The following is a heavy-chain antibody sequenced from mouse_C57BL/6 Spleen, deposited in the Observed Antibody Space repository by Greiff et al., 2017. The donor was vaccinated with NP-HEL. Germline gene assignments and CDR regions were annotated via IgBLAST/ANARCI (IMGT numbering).Heavy chain of an antibody. D-gene: IGHD6-5*01. CDR2: ISYDGSN. J-gene: IGHJ3*01. CDR3: ARGLLGAY. V-gene: IGHV3-6*01. CDR1: GYSITSGYY. Sequence: EVKLEESGPGLVKPSQSLSLTCSVTGYSITSGYYWNWIRQFPGNKLEWMGYISYDGSNNYNPSLKNRISITRDTSKNQFFLKLNSVTTEDTATYYCARGLLGAYWGQGTLVTVSA.